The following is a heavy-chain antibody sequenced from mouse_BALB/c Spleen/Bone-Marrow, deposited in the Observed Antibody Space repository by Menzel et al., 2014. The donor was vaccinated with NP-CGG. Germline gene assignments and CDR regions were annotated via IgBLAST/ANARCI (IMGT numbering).Heavy chain of an antibody. V-gene: IGHV4-1*02. CDR3: ARPPIYYDYAWFAY. J-gene: IGHJ3*01. D-gene: IGHD2-4*01. CDR1: GFDFSRYW. Sequence: EVQLVESGGGLVQPGGSLKLTCAASGFDFSRYWMSWVRQAPGKGLEWIGEINPDSSTINYTPSLKDKFIISRDNAKNTLYLQMSKVRSEDTALYYCARPPIYYDYAWFAYWGQGTLVTVSA. CDR2: INPDSSTI.